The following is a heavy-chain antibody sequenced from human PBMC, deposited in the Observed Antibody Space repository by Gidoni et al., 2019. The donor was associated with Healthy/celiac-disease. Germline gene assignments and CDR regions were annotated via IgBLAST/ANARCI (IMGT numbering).Heavy chain of an antibody. Sequence: QVQLVESGGGVVQPGRSLRLSCAASGFTFSSYGMHWVRQAPGKGLEWVAVISYDGSNKYYADSVKGRFTISRDNSKNTLYLQMNSLRAEDTAVYYCAKDDYYYDSSGYSGYFDYWGQGTLVTVSS. J-gene: IGHJ4*02. CDR1: GFTFSSYG. V-gene: IGHV3-30*18. CDR2: ISYDGSNK. D-gene: IGHD3-22*01. CDR3: AKDDYYYDSSGYSGYFDY.